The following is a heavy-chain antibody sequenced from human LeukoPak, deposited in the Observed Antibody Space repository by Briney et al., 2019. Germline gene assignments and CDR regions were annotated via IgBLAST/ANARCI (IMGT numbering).Heavy chain of an antibody. CDR3: VRRISGYQYYFDY. D-gene: IGHD3-22*01. V-gene: IGHV4-4*08. J-gene: IGHJ4*02. CDR2: FFNSGST. Sequence: SETLSLTCTVSSGSITSYYWSWIRQPPGKGLEWIGYFFNSGSTNYNPSLKSRLIISADSSRNQVFLRLTSVTAADTAMYYCVRRISGYQYYFDYWGQGILVTVSS. CDR1: SGSITSYY.